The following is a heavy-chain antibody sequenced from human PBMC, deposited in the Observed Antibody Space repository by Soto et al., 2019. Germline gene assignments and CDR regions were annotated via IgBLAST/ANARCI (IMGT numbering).Heavy chain of an antibody. Sequence: QVQLQQWGAGLLKPSETLSLTCAVYGGSFSCYYWSWIRQPPGKGLEWIGEINHSGSTNYNPSLKSRVTISVDTSKNQFSLKLSSVTAADTAVYYCARREYSSGCIDYWGQGTLVTVSS. CDR1: GGSFSCYY. CDR2: INHSGST. V-gene: IGHV4-34*01. D-gene: IGHD6-19*01. J-gene: IGHJ4*02. CDR3: ARREYSSGCIDY.